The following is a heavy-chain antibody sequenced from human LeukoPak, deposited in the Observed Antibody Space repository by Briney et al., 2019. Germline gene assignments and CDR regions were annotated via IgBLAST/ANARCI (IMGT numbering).Heavy chain of an antibody. CDR1: GFTFSTYA. V-gene: IGHV3-30*04. D-gene: IGHD2-8*01. CDR3: ARVYLERLTAGYFDH. CDR2: ISDDGRHN. Sequence: PGGSLRLSCAASGFTFSTYAMKWVRQAPGKGLEWVAVISDDGRHNYYADSVKGRFTISRDNSKSTLYLQMNSLRDDDSAAYFCARVYLERLTAGYFDHWGQGTQVTVSP. J-gene: IGHJ4*02.